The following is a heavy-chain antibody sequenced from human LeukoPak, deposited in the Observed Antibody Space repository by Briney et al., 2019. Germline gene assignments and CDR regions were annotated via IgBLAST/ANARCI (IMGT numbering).Heavy chain of an antibody. V-gene: IGHV4-61*08. CDR3: ARDLSIPYYGDYGWAFDI. CDR1: GGSISTGGYY. Sequence: SETLSLTCTVYGGSISTGGYYWSWIRQHPGKGLEWIAYIYYSGGTNYNPSLKSRVTISVDTSKNQFSLKLSSVTAADTAVYYCARDLSIPYYGDYGWAFDIWGQGTMVTVSS. CDR2: IYYSGGT. D-gene: IGHD4-17*01. J-gene: IGHJ3*02.